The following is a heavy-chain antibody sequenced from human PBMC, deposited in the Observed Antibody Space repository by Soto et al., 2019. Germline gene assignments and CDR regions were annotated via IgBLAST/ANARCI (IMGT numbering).Heavy chain of an antibody. J-gene: IGHJ4*02. Sequence: GPVKVSCKASGYTFTGYYMHWVRQAPGQGLEWMGRINPNSGGTNYAQKFQGRVTMTRDTSISTAYMELSRLRSDDTAVYYRARGYCSSTSCPLFIDYWGQGTLVTVSS. CDR2: INPNSGGT. CDR3: ARGYCSSTSCPLFIDY. CDR1: GYTFTGYY. V-gene: IGHV1-2*06. D-gene: IGHD2-2*01.